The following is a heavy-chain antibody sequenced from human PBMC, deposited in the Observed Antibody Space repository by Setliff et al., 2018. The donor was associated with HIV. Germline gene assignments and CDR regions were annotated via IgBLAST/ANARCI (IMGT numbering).Heavy chain of an antibody. CDR2: ISAYSGNT. V-gene: IGHV1-18*01. Sequence: ASVKVSCKASGYTFTSYGISWVRQAPGQGLEWMGWISAYSGNTNYAQKLQGRVTMTTDTSTSTAYMELRSLRSDDTAVYYCARVAWYYSFWSGLGDAFDIWGHGTMVT. D-gene: IGHD3-3*01. CDR3: ARVAWYYSFWSGLGDAFDI. CDR1: GYTFTSYG. J-gene: IGHJ3*02.